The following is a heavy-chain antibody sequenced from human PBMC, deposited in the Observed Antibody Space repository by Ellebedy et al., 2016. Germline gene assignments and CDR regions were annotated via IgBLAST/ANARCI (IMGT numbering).Heavy chain of an antibody. J-gene: IGHJ4*02. V-gene: IGHV3-30-3*01. CDR2: TSYDGSNK. CDR1: GFPFSNYA. CDR3: ASGASGLHREIRIAASDY. D-gene: IGHD6-13*01. Sequence: GGSLRLXXAASGFPFSNYAMHWVRQVPGKGLEWVAVTSYDGSNKYHADSVKGRFTISRDNSKNTLFLQMNSLRAEDTAVYYCASGASGLHREIRIAASDYWGQGTLVTVSS.